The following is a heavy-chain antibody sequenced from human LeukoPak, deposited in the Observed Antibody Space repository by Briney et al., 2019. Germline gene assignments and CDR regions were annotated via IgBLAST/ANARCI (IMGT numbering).Heavy chain of an antibody. CDR2: IHHSGSA. CDR3: GRGTDYVWET. D-gene: IGHD3-16*01. CDR1: GESISSDNAYY. J-gene: IGHJ4*02. V-gene: IGHV4-4*02. Sequence: SETLSLTCAVSGESISSDNAYYWSWARQPPGQGLGWIGEIHHSGSANYDSSFKSRVTISVDKSRNQISLELNSVTAADTAVYHCGRGTDYVWETWGQGTLVTVSS.